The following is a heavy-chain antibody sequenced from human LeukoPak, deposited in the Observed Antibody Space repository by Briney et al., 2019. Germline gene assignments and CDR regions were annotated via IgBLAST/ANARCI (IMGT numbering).Heavy chain of an antibody. Sequence: SETLSLTCTVSGYSISSGYYWGWIRQPPGKGLEWIGSIYHSGSTYYNPSLKSRVTISVDTSKNQFSLKLSSVTAADTAVYYCAENIAVAGNDAFDIWGQGTMVTVSS. CDR3: AENIAVAGNDAFDI. J-gene: IGHJ3*02. CDR1: GYSISSGYY. CDR2: IYHSGST. V-gene: IGHV4-38-2*02. D-gene: IGHD6-19*01.